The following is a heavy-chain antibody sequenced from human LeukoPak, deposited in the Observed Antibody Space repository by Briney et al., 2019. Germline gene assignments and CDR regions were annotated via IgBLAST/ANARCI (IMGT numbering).Heavy chain of an antibody. CDR2: ISYDGSNK. CDR3: AKEYQAAIDY. V-gene: IGHV3-30*18. CDR1: GFTFSSYG. Sequence: PGGSLRLSCAASGFTFSSYGMHWVRQAPGKGPEWVAVISYDGSNKYYADSVKGRFTVSRDNSKNTLFLQMNTLRTEDTAVYYCAKEYQAAIDYWGQGTLVTVSS. J-gene: IGHJ4*02. D-gene: IGHD2-2*01.